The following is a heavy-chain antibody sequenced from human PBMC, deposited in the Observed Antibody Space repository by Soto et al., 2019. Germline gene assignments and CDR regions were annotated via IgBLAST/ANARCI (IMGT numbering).Heavy chain of an antibody. CDR2: ISGSGGST. CDR3: AKDRGIYGDYEGHADAFDI. Sequence: EVQLLESGGGLVQPGGSLRLSCAASGFTFSSYAMSWVRQAPGKGLEWVSAISGSGGSTYYADSVKGRFTISRDNSKNTLYLQMNSLRAEDTAIYYCAKDRGIYGDYEGHADAFDIWGQGTMVTVSS. CDR1: GFTFSSYA. V-gene: IGHV3-23*01. D-gene: IGHD4-17*01. J-gene: IGHJ3*02.